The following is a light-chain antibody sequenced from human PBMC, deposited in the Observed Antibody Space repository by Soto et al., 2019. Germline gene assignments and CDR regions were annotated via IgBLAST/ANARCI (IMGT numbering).Light chain of an antibody. V-gene: IGKV3-11*01. J-gene: IGKJ1*01. Sequence: EIVLTQSPATLSLSPGERATLSCRASQSVSSYLAWYQQKPGQTPRLLIYDASNRATGIPARFSGSGSGTAFTLTISSLEPGDFAVYYCQQRSNWPRTFGQGTKVEIK. CDR1: QSVSSY. CDR3: QQRSNWPRT. CDR2: DAS.